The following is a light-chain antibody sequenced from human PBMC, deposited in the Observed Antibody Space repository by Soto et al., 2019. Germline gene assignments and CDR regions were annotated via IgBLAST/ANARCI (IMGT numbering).Light chain of an antibody. V-gene: IGKV3-20*01. CDR2: GAS. CDR1: QSLSSTY. Sequence: EIVLTQSRGTLSLSPGERATLSCLASQSLSSTYLAWYRQKPGQSPRLLIFGASTRATGVPARFSGSGSGTEFILTISSLQPEDFATYYCQQANTFALTFGGGTKVDIK. CDR3: QQANTFALT. J-gene: IGKJ4*01.